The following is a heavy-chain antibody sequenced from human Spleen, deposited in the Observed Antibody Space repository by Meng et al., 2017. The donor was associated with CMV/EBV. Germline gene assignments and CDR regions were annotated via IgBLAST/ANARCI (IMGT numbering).Heavy chain of an antibody. CDR2: IYYSGST. CDR1: GGSISSSSYY. CDR3: ARRHVTIFGVVNYYFDN. D-gene: IGHD3-3*01. Sequence: SETLSLTCTVSGGSISSSSYYWGWIRQPPGKGLEWIGSIYYSGSTYYNPSLKSRVTISGDTSKNHFSLRLSSVTAADTAVYYCARRHVTIFGVVNYYFDNWGQGTLVTVSS. J-gene: IGHJ4*02. V-gene: IGHV4-39*02.